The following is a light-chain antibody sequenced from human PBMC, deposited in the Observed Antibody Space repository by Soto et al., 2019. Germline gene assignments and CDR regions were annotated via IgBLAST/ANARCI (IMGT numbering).Light chain of an antibody. J-gene: IGKJ4*01. CDR1: QSVSSSY. V-gene: IGKV3-20*01. CDR3: QQYNNWPRLT. Sequence: DIVLTQTNGTLSLSPGDRAALSCRASQSVSSSYLAWYQQKPGQAPRLLIYGASSRATGIPDRFSGSGSGTDFTLTISRLEPEDFAVYYCQQYNNWPRLTFGGGTKADIK. CDR2: GAS.